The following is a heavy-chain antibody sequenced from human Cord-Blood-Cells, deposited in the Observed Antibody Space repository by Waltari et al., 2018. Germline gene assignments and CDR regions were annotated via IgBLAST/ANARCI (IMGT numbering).Heavy chain of an antibody. Sequence: EVQLVESGGGLVQPGXXXXPXCAASXFTFDDYAMHWVRQASGKGLEWVSVISWNSGSIGYGVSVKGRFTISRDNAKNSLYLQMNSLRAEDTALYYCAKASDIVVVPAAFDYWGQGTLVTVSS. CDR3: AKASDIVVVPAAFDY. CDR2: ISWNSGSI. D-gene: IGHD2-2*01. CDR1: XFTFDDYA. V-gene: IGHV3-9*01. J-gene: IGHJ4*02.